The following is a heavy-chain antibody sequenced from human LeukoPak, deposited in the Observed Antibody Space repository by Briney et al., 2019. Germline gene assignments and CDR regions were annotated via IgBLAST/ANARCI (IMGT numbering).Heavy chain of an antibody. CDR3: ARGPSGYHNT. Sequence: GGSLRLSCAASGFTFDDYTMHWVRQAPGKGLEWVSLISWDGGSTYYADSVKGRFTISRDNSKNTLYLQMNSLRAEDTAVYYCARGPSGYHNTGGQGTLVTVSS. CDR1: GFTFDDYT. J-gene: IGHJ4*02. D-gene: IGHD5-12*01. CDR2: ISWDGGST. V-gene: IGHV3-43*01.